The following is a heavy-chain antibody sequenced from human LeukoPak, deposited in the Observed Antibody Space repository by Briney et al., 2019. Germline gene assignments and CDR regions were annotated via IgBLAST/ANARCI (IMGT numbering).Heavy chain of an antibody. CDR1: GFTFSSYA. V-gene: IGHV3-23*01. CDR2: ISGSAYST. D-gene: IGHD3-22*01. Sequence: GGSLRLSCAASGFTFSSYAMTWVRQAPGKGLEWVSAISGSAYSTSYADSVKGRFTISRDNSKNTLYLQMNSLRAEGTAIYYCARNTSGFKLGDAFDIWGQGTMVTVSS. J-gene: IGHJ3*02. CDR3: ARNTSGFKLGDAFDI.